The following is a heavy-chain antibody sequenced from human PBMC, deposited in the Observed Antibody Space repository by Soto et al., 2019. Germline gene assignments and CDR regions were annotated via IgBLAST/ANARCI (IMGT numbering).Heavy chain of an antibody. CDR3: ARALLVYCSSTSCSPFDP. Sequence: QVQLVQSGAEVKKPGSSVKVSCKASGGTFSNYAISWVRQAPGQGLEWMGGIIPIFGTANYAQKFQGRVTITADESTSTAYMELSSLRSEDTSMYYCARALLVYCSSTSCSPFDPWGQGTLVTVSS. J-gene: IGHJ5*02. V-gene: IGHV1-69*01. CDR2: IIPIFGTA. CDR1: GGTFSNYA. D-gene: IGHD2-2*01.